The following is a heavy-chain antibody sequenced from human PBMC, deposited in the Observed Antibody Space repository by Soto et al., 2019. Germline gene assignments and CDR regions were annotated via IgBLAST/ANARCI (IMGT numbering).Heavy chain of an antibody. CDR2: IIPIFGTA. CDR3: TRDRGRRYNDGRGYYYSAY. Sequence: QVQLVQSGAEVKKPGSSVKVSCKASGGTFSSYAISWVRQAPGQGLEWMGGIIPIFGTANYAQKLQGRVTITADESRNTAYMELSSLRSEDTAVYYCTRDRGRRYNDGRGYYYSAYWGQGTLVTVSS. D-gene: IGHD3-22*01. V-gene: IGHV1-69*01. J-gene: IGHJ4*02. CDR1: GGTFSSYA.